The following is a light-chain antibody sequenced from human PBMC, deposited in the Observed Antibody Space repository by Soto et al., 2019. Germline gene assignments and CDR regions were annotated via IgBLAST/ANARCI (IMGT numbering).Light chain of an antibody. CDR2: EVS. CDR3: GSYTYTSPWV. V-gene: IGLV2-14*03. CDR1: SSDVGGYNY. J-gene: IGLJ3*02. Sequence: QSVLTQPASVSGSPGQSITISCTGTSSDVGGYNYVSWFQQYPGKAPKLMIYEVSNRPSGVSNRFSGSKSGNTASLTISGLQPDDEADYYCGSYTYTSPWVFGGGTKVTVL.